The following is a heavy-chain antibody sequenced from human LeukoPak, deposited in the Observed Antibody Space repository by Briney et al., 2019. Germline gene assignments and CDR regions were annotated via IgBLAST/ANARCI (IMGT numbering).Heavy chain of an antibody. V-gene: IGHV3-30*04. D-gene: IGHD2-15*01. CDR3: AREWDIVAANGMDV. CDR2: ISYDGSNK. J-gene: IGHJ6*02. CDR1: GFTFSSYA. Sequence: GGSLRLSCAASGFTFSSYAMHWVRQAPGKGLEWVAVISYDGSNKYYADSVKGRFTISRDNSKNTLYLQMNSLRAEDTAVYYCAREWDIVAANGMDVWGQGTTVTVSS.